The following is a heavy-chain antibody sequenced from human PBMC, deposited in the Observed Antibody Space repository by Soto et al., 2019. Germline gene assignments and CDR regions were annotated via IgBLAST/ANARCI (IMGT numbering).Heavy chain of an antibody. CDR1: GFTFDDYA. V-gene: IGHV3-9*01. CDR3: AKDIPPPPGRYDFWSGYYTVVGS. Sequence: PXGSLRLSCAASGFTFDDYAMHWVRQAPGKGLDWVSGIIWNSGSIVYADSVKGRFTISRDNAKNSLYLQMNSLRAEDTALYYCAKDIPPPPGRYDFWSGYYTVVGSWGQGTLVTVSS. D-gene: IGHD3-3*01. CDR2: IIWNSGSI. J-gene: IGHJ5*02.